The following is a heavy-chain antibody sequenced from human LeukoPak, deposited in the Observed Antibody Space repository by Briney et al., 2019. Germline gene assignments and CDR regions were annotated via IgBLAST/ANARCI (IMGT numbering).Heavy chain of an antibody. CDR2: IISSGSDT. D-gene: IGHD1-1*01. Sequence: PGGSLRLSCAASGFIVRDCDMTSIRQAPGKGLEWISYIISSGSDTNYADSVWGRITVSRDSAQNSLHLQMDSLRADDTAIYYCARVGHNHAFHIWGQGTVVTVSS. CDR3: ARVGHNHAFHI. CDR1: GFIVRDCD. J-gene: IGHJ3*02. V-gene: IGHV3-11*05.